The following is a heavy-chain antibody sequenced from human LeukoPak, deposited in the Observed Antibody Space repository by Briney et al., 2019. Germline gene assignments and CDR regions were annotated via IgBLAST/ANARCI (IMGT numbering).Heavy chain of an antibody. V-gene: IGHV3-7*05. CDR1: GFTFTNAW. Sequence: GVSLRLSCAASGFTFTNAWMSWVRQAPGKGLEWVANIKPDGSEKYYVYSVKGRFTISRDNAKNSLFLRMNSLRAEHTAVYYCARDPDIHWGHGSLVTVSS. D-gene: IGHD2-21*02. CDR2: IKPDGSEK. J-gene: IGHJ4*01. CDR3: ARDPDIH.